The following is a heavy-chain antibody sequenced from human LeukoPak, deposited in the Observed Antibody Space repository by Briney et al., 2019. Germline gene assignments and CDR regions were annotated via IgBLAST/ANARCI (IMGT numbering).Heavy chain of an antibody. Sequence: GGSPRLSCAASGITFSTYWMSWVRQAPGKGLEWVANIKQGGSENYYVDSVKGRFTISRDNAKNSLYLQMNSLRAEDTAFYYCARDRRYYYGSGSYAPAQMVDYWGQGTLVTVSS. V-gene: IGHV3-7*03. J-gene: IGHJ4*02. CDR1: GITFSTYW. CDR2: IKQGGSEN. CDR3: ARDRRYYYGSGSYAPAQMVDY. D-gene: IGHD3-10*01.